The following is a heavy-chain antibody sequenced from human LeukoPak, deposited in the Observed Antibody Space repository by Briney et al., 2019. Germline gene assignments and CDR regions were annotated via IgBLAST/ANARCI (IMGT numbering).Heavy chain of an antibody. V-gene: IGHV3-9*03. CDR3: AKDSSDTGIVGATYFDY. J-gene: IGHJ4*02. CDR2: IIWNSGSI. D-gene: IGHD1-26*01. Sequence: GGSLRLSCAASGFTFDDYTMHWVRQAPGKGLEWVSGIIWNSGSIGYADSVKGRFTISRDNAKNSLYLQMNSLRAEDMALYYCAKDSSDTGIVGATYFDYWGQGTLVTVSS. CDR1: GFTFDDYT.